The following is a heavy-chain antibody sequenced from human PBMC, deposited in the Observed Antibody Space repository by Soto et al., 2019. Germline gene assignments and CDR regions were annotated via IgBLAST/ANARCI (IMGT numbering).Heavy chain of an antibody. CDR1: GFTFSSYA. D-gene: IGHD3-9*01. CDR3: ARDILTGYYGMDV. V-gene: IGHV3-30-3*01. Sequence: HPGGSLRLSCAASGFTFSSYAMHWVRQAPGKGLEWVAVISYDGSNKYYADSVKGRFTISRDNSKNTLYLQMNSLRAEDTAVYYCARDILTGYYGMDVWGQGTTVTVS. CDR2: ISYDGSNK. J-gene: IGHJ6*02.